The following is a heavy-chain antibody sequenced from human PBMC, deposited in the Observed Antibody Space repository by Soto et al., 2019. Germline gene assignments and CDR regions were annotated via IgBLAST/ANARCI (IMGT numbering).Heavy chain of an antibody. CDR2: IYYSGST. V-gene: IGHV4-59*01. J-gene: IGHJ3*02. D-gene: IGHD5-18*01. CDR1: GGSISSYY. CDR3: ARCPIGYSYGYPGIAAAADI. Sequence: SETLSLTCTVSGGSISSYYWSWIRQPPGKGLEWIGYIYYSGSTNYNPSLKSRVTISVDTSKNQFSLKLSSVTAADTAVYYCARCPIGYSYGYPGIAAAADIWGQGTMVTVSS.